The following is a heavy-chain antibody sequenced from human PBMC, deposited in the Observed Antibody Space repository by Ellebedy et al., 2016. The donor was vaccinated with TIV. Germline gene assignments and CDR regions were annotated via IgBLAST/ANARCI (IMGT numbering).Heavy chain of an antibody. V-gene: IGHV3-7*03. J-gene: IGHJ4*02. Sequence: GESLKISCAVSGIRISPYWMSWVRQAPGKGLEWVANIHTDGSDIHYVDSVKGRFTISRNNARNSLDLQMNSLRAEDTAVYYCARGGRADYWGQGTLVTVSS. CDR2: IHTDGSDI. CDR1: GIRISPYW. D-gene: IGHD3-10*01. CDR3: ARGGRADY.